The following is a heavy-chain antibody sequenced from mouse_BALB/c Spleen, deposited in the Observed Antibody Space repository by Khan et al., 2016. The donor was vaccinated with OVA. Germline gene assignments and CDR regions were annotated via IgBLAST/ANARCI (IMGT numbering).Heavy chain of an antibody. CDR2: ISYSGST. CDR3: ARGNYYGYAMDY. V-gene: IGHV3-2*02. J-gene: IGHJ4*01. D-gene: IGHD1-1*01. Sequence: EVQLQESGPGLVKPFQSLSLTCTVPGYSITSNYAWNWIRQFPGNKLEWVGYISYSGSTSYNPSLKSRISITRDTSKNQFFLQLNSVTTEDTATYSCARGNYYGYAMDYWGQGTSVTVSS. CDR1: GYSITSNYA.